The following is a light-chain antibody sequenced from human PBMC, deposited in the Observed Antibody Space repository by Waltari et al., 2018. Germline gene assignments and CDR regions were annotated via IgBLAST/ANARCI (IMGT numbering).Light chain of an antibody. J-gene: IGLJ3*02. CDR3: SSYTVYNTWV. V-gene: IGLV2-14*03. Sequence: QSALTQPAAVSGSPGQSITISCDGTSTDVGAHDLVSCYQKHPGRAPEVLIYDVKSRPSGVPDRFSGSKAARTASLIITGLQTEDEGDYYCSSYTVYNTWVFGGGTKLTV. CDR1: STDVGAHDL. CDR2: DVK.